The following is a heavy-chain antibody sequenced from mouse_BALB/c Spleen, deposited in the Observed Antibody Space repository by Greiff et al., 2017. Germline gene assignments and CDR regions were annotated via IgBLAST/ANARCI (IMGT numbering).Heavy chain of an antibody. D-gene: IGHD2-3*01. J-gene: IGHJ1*01. CDR2: INSNGGST. Sequence: DVMLVESGGGLVQPGGSLKLSCAASGFTFSSYGMSWVRQTPDKRLELVATINSNGGSTYYPDSVKGRFTISRDNAKNTLYLQMSSLKSEDTAMYYCARGDGYCWYFDVWGAGTTVTVSS. CDR3: ARGDGYCWYFDV. CDR1: GFTFSSYG. V-gene: IGHV5-6-3*01.